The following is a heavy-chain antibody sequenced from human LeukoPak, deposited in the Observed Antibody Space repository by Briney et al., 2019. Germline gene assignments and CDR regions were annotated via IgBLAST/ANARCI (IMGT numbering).Heavy chain of an antibody. CDR2: ISPNSGGT. Sequence: GASVKVSCKASGYTFTGYYMHWVRQAPGQGLEWMGWISPNSGGTNYAQKFQGRVTMTRDTSISTAYMELSRLRSDDTAVYYCARGDYDFWSGYPIYYFDYWGQGTLVTVSS. CDR1: GYTFTGYY. D-gene: IGHD3-3*01. V-gene: IGHV1-2*02. J-gene: IGHJ4*02. CDR3: ARGDYDFWSGYPIYYFDY.